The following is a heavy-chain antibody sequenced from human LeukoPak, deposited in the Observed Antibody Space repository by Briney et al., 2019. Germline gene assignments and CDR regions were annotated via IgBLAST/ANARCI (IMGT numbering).Heavy chain of an antibody. J-gene: IGHJ4*02. CDR3: AREGGPYRPLDY. V-gene: IGHV4-4*02. Sequence: SETLSLTCAFSAGSNSNSNWWSWVRQPPGKGLEWIGEIYHGGSTNYNPSLKSRVAMSVDRSRNQFSLPLSSVTAADTAVYYCAREGGPYRPLDYSGQGTLVTVSS. CDR2: IYHGGST. CDR1: AGSNSNSNW.